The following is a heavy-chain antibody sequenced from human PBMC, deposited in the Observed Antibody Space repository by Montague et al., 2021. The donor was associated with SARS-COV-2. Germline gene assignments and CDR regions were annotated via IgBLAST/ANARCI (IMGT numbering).Heavy chain of an antibody. CDR1: GFTFSSYA. CDR3: ARDNYDYVWGSYRYIY. D-gene: IGHD3-16*02. J-gene: IGHJ4*02. V-gene: IGHV3-30*04. Sequence: SLRLSCAASGFTFSSYAMHWVRHAPGKGLEWVAVISYDGSNKYYADSVKCRFTISGDNSKNTLYLQMNSLRAEDTAVYYCARDNYDYVWGSYRYIYWGQGTLVTVSS. CDR2: ISYDGSNK.